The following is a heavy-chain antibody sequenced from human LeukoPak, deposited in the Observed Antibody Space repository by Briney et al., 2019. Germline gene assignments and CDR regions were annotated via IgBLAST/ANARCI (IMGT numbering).Heavy chain of an antibody. Sequence: SETLSLTCTVSGGSISSSSYYWGWIRQPPGTGLEWIGSIYSSGSTYYNPSLRSRVTISVDTSKNQFSLKLSSVTAADTAVYYCARTGYCSGGSCILGYYYYYMDVWGKGTTVTVSS. V-gene: IGHV4-39*01. CDR3: ARTGYCSGGSCILGYYYYYMDV. J-gene: IGHJ6*03. CDR2: IYSSGST. D-gene: IGHD2-15*01. CDR1: GGSISSSSYY.